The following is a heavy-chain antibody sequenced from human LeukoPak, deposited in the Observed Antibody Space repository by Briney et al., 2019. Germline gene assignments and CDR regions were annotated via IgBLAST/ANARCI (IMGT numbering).Heavy chain of an antibody. CDR3: AKGAALWFGELLIYFDY. V-gene: IGHV3-23*01. CDR1: GFTFSSYA. D-gene: IGHD3-10*01. CDR2: ISGSGGST. Sequence: PGGSLGLSCAASGFTFSSYAMSWVRQAPGKGLEWVSVISGSGGSTYYADSVKGRFTISRDNSKNTLYLQMNSLRAEDTAVYYCAKGAALWFGELLIYFDYWGQGTLVTVSS. J-gene: IGHJ4*02.